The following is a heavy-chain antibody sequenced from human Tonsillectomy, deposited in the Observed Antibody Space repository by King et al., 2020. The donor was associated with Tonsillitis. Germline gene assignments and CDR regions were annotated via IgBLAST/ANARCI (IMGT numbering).Heavy chain of an antibody. CDR1: GYTLTELS. V-gene: IGHV1-24*01. D-gene: IGHD5-18*01. J-gene: IGHJ3*02. Sequence: VQLVESGAEVKKPGASVKVSCKVSGYTLTELSMHWVRQAPGKGLEWMGGVDPEDDGPIYAHRFQGRVTMTEDTSTDTAYMELSSLRSEDTAVYYCATPSGDTPMLTADAFDIWGQGTMVTVSS. CDR3: ATPSGDTPMLTADAFDI. CDR2: VDPEDDGP.